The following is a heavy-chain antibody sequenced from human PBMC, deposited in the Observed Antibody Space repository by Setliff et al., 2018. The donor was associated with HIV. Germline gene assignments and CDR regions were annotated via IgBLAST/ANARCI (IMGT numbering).Heavy chain of an antibody. V-gene: IGHV3-30*01. J-gene: IGHJ4*02. CDR3: AREGGSSGYCGYFDY. D-gene: IGHD3-22*01. CDR2: ISVDGSGK. Sequence: GESLKISCTASGFTFSDSVMHWVRQPPGKGLEWVAAISVDGSGKFYADSVKGRFTISRDNSRNTLYLQMNSLRDEDTAVYYCAREGGSSGYCGYFDYWGQGTLVTV. CDR1: GFTFSDSV.